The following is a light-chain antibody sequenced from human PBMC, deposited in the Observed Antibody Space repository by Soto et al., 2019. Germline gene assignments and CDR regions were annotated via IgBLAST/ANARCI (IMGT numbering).Light chain of an antibody. CDR3: GTWDTSLRAEV. J-gene: IGLJ3*02. CDR1: SSNIGNNY. V-gene: IGLV1-51*01. CDR2: DNN. Sequence: QSVLTQPPSVSAAPGQKVTISCSGSSSNIGNNYVSWYQQFPGRAPKLLIYDNNKRPSGIPDRFSGSNSGTSATLGITGLQTGDEADYYCGTWDTSLRAEVFGGGTKLTVL.